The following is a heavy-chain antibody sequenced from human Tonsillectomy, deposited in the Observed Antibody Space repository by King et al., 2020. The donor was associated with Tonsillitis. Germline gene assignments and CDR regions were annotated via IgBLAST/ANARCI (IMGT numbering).Heavy chain of an antibody. CDR2: IYHSGST. Sequence: LQLQESGPGLVKPSQTLSLTCTVSGASISSGTYYWTWIRQHPGKGLEWIGYIYHSGSTYYNPSLKSRVSMSVDTSKNQFSLKPPSVTVADAAVYFCARDSAGGDTVGYLDYWGQGTLVTVS. J-gene: IGHJ4*02. CDR3: ARDSAGGDTVGYLDY. D-gene: IGHD1-26*01. V-gene: IGHV4-31*03. CDR1: GASISSGTYY.